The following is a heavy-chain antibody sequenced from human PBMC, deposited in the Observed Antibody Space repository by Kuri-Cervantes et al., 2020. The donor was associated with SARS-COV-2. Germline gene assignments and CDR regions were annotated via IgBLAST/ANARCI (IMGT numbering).Heavy chain of an antibody. CDR2: IYYSGST. Sequence: SETLSLTCTVSGGSISSGGYYWSWIRQHPGKGLEWIGYIYYSGSTYYNLSLKSRVTISVDTSKNQFSLKLSSVTAADTAVYYCARAGVGDFWSGYYGMDVWGQGTTVTVSS. V-gene: IGHV4-31*03. CDR1: GGSISSGGYY. D-gene: IGHD3-3*01. J-gene: IGHJ6*02. CDR3: ARAGVGDFWSGYYGMDV.